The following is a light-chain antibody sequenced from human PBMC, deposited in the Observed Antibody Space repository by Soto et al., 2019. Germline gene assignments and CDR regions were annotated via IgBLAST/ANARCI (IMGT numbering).Light chain of an antibody. Sequence: SYELTQPPSVSVAAGKTARITCGGNNIGSKSVHWYQQKPGQAPVLVIYYESDRPSGIPERFSGSNSGNTATLTISRVEAGDEADYYCQVWDSSSDPFYVFGTGTKVTVL. J-gene: IGLJ1*01. CDR2: YES. CDR1: NIGSKS. CDR3: QVWDSSSDPFYV. V-gene: IGLV3-21*04.